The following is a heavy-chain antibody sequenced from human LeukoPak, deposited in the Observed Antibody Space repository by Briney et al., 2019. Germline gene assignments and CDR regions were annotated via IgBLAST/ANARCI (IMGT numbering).Heavy chain of an antibody. J-gene: IGHJ6*03. V-gene: IGHV1-18*01. CDR1: GHTFTSYG. CDR3: ARGVTGDPLYYYYMDV. D-gene: IGHD7-27*01. CDR2: ISAYNGNT. Sequence: ASVKVSCKASGHTFTSYGISWVRQAPGQGLEWMGWISAYNGNTNYAQKLQGRVTMTTDTSTSTAYMELRSLRSDDTAVYYCARGVTGDPLYYYYMDVWGKGTTVTVSS.